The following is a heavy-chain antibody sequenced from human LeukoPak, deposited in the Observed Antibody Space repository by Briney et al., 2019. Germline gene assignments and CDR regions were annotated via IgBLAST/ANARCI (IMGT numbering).Heavy chain of an antibody. V-gene: IGHV4-59*01. D-gene: IGHD3-3*01. CDR3: ASGYDFWSGPYYYYGMDV. CDR2: IYYSGST. Sequence: SEALSLTCTVSGGSISSYYWSWIRQPPGKGLEWIGYIYYSGSTNYNPSLKSRVTISVDTSKNQFSLKLSSVTAADTAVYYCASGYDFWSGPYYYYGMDVWGQGTTVTVPS. CDR1: GGSISSYY. J-gene: IGHJ6*02.